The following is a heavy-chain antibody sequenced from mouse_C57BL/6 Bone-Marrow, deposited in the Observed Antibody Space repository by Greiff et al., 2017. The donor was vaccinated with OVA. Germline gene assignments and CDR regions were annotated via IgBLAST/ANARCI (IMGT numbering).Heavy chain of an antibody. D-gene: IGHD1-1*01. J-gene: IGHJ1*03. CDR3: LYYGSSRGNFDV. Sequence: VKLMESGPELVKPGASVKISCKASGYAFSSSWMNWVKQRPGKGLEWIGRIYPGDGDTNYNGKFKGKATLTADKSSSTAYMQLSSLTSEDSAVYFCLYYGSSRGNFDVWGTGTTVTVSS. CDR2: IYPGDGDT. CDR1: GYAFSSSW. V-gene: IGHV1-82*01.